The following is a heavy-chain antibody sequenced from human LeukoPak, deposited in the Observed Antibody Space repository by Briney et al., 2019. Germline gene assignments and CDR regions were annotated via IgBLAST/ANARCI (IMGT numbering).Heavy chain of an antibody. CDR2: ISSVRSNI. V-gene: IGHV3-21*01. CDR3: ARNSYGSGSYLTSDY. J-gene: IGHJ4*02. CDR1: GFTFCSYD. Sequence: GGNLSFYCAGSGFTFCSYDMKWVGPAPGIGLVWCLYISSVRSNIYYTESARDRFTISTDNAKNALYLQMNSLRAEDTAVYYCARNSYGSGSYLTSDYWGQGTLVTVSS. D-gene: IGHD3-10*01.